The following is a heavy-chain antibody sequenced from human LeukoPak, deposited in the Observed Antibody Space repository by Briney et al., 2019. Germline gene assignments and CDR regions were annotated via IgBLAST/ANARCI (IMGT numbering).Heavy chain of an antibody. CDR3: ATGSGWYYY. J-gene: IGHJ4*02. Sequence: GGSLRLSCAASGFTFSSYWMYWVRQAPGKGLVCVSRINSDGSSTSYADSVKGRFIISRDNAKNSLYLQMNSLRAEDTAVYYCATGSGWYYYWGQGTLVTVSS. CDR2: INSDGSST. CDR1: GFTFSSYW. V-gene: IGHV3-74*01. D-gene: IGHD6-19*01.